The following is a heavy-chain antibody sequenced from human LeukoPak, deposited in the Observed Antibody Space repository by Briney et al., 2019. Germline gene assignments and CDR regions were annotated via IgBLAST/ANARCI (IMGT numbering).Heavy chain of an antibody. D-gene: IGHD2-8*02. J-gene: IGHJ4*02. Sequence: GGSLRLSCAASGFTFDDYAMHWVRQAPGKGLEWVGRIKSQADGGTTDYAAPVKDRFTISRDGSKNTVYLQMNTLKTEDTAVYYCTSEEDDHRGRTGYWGQGTLVTVSS. CDR1: GFTFDDYA. V-gene: IGHV3-15*01. CDR2: IKSQADGGTT. CDR3: TSEEDDHRGRTGY.